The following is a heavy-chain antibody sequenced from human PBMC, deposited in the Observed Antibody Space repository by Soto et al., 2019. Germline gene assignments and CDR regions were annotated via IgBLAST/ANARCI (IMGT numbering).Heavy chain of an antibody. V-gene: IGHV4-61*01. CDR3: ARTQALYDFWSGYPLYFDY. D-gene: IGHD3-3*01. Sequence: SETLSLTFTVSGGSVSSGSYYWSWIRQPPGKGLEWIGYIYYSVSTNYNASLKSRVTISVDTSKNQFSLKLSSVTAADTAVSYCARTQALYDFWSGYPLYFDYWRQGTLVTLSS. CDR1: GGSVSSGSYY. CDR2: IYYSVST. J-gene: IGHJ4*02.